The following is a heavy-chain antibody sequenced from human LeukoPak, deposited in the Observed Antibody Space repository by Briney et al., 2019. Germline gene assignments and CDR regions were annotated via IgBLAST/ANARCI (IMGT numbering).Heavy chain of an antibody. V-gene: IGHV4-4*09. CDR2: VYINGDT. J-gene: IGHJ5*02. CDR3: AKTARTFAS. Sequence: SETLSLTCTVSGDSISSFYWSWIRQAPGKGLECIGFVYINGDTSYNPSLKGRATLSLDTSKNQFSLRLTSVTAADTAVYYCAKTARTFASWGPGTLVTVSS. D-gene: IGHD1-7*01. CDR1: GDSISSFY.